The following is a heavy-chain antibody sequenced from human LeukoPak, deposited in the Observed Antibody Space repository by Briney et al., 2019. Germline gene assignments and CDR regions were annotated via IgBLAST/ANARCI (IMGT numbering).Heavy chain of an antibody. CDR2: IRGSDDST. D-gene: IGHD2-2*01. Sequence: GGSLRLSCAASGFTFSSHAMSWVRQAPGKGLEWVSTIRGSDDSTYYADSVKGRFTISRDNSKNTLYLQMNSLRADDTAVYYCTKVPGEQYLVPTDWGQGTLVTVSS. CDR1: GFTFSSHA. CDR3: TKVPGEQYLVPTD. V-gene: IGHV3-23*01. J-gene: IGHJ4*02.